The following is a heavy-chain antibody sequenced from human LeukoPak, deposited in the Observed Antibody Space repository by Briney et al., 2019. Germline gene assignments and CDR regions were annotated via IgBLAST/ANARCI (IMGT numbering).Heavy chain of an antibody. CDR2: ISGSGGST. CDR3: AKDISMIVVVITLDY. D-gene: IGHD3-22*01. V-gene: IGHV3-23*01. CDR1: GFTFSSYA. Sequence: GGSLRLSCAASGFTFSSYAMSWVRQAPGKGLEWVSAISGSGGSTYYPDSVKGRFTISRDNSKNTLYLQMNSLRAEDTAVYYCAKDISMIVVVITLDYWGQGTLVTVSS. J-gene: IGHJ4*02.